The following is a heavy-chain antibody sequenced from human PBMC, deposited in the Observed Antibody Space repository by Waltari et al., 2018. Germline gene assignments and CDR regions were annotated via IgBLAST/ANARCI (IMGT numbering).Heavy chain of an antibody. V-gene: IGHV5-51*01. Sequence: EVQLVQSGAEVKKPGESLKISCKGSEYSFTSYWIGWVRQMPGKGLEWMGIIYPGDCYTRYRRSIQGQVTISGDKSISTAYRQWSSLKASDTAMYYCARHWSIEYSSSSGAFDIWGQGTMVTVSS. CDR1: EYSFTSYW. CDR2: IYPGDCYT. J-gene: IGHJ3*02. CDR3: ARHWSIEYSSSSGAFDI. D-gene: IGHD6-6*01.